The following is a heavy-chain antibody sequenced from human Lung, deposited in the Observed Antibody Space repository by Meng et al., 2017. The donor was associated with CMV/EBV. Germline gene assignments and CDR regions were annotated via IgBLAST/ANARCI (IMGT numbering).Heavy chain of an antibody. V-gene: IGHV3-30*02. CDR3: ARSYNGKYYPPYYYYYYGMDV. CDR2: THYDESEK. D-gene: IGHD1-26*01. CDR1: GFYFSDYA. J-gene: IGHJ6*02. Sequence: GESLKISCTASGFYFSDYAMHWVRQAPGKGPEWVTFTHYDESEKYYADSVKGRFTISRDNSKKTLYLQMNSLRPEDTAVYYCARSYNGKYYPPYYYYYYGMDVWGQGNXVNGAS.